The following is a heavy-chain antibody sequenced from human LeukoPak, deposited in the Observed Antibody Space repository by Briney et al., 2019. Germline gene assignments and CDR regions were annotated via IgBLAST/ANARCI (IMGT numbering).Heavy chain of an antibody. CDR1: GFTFSSYE. CDR2: ISGSGSYI. CDR3: AFYYNYGMDV. J-gene: IGHJ6*02. Sequence: NPGGCLRLSCAASGFTFSSYEMNWVRRAPGKGLEWVSSISGSGSYIYYGDSMKGRFTVSRDNAKKSLYLQMSSPRAEDTAVYYCAFYYNYGMDVWGQGTTVTVSS. V-gene: IGHV3-21*01.